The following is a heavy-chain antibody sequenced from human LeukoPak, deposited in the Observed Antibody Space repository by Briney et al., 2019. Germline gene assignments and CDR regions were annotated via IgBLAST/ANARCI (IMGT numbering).Heavy chain of an antibody. CDR2: ISASGGST. V-gene: IGHV3-23*01. CDR3: AKDPNGDFIGTFDI. CDR1: GFTFNTYA. Sequence: PGGSLRLSCAASGFTFNTYAMSWVRQAPGKGLEWVSGISASGGSTYYADSVKGRFTISRDNSKNTLYLQMNSLRAEDTAVYYCAKDPNGDFIGTFDIWGQGTMVTVSS. D-gene: IGHD4-17*01. J-gene: IGHJ3*02.